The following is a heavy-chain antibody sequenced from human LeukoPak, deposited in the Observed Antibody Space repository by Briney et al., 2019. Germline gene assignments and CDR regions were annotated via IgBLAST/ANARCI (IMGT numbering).Heavy chain of an antibody. CDR3: AKAPYCSGGSCYYYYYMDV. V-gene: IGHV3-33*06. CDR2: IWYDGSNK. J-gene: IGHJ6*03. Sequence: GRSLRLSCAASGFTFSSYGMHWVRQAPGKGLEWVAVIWYDGSNKYYADSVKGRFTISRDNSKNTLYLQMNSLRAEDTAVYYCAKAPYCSGGSCYYYYYMDVWGKGTTVTVSS. CDR1: GFTFSSYG. D-gene: IGHD2-15*01.